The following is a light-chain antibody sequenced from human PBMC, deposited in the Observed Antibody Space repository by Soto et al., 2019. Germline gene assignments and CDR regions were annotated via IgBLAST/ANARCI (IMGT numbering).Light chain of an antibody. CDR2: AAS. CDR1: QSIRSH. CDR3: QQSYSSPFT. V-gene: IGKV1-39*01. Sequence: DIQMTQSPSSLSASVGDRVSITCRASQSIRSHLNWYQQKAGKAPKVLIYAASSLQGGVPSRFSGSGSGTDFTLTIKSLQPEDFATYYCQQSYSSPFTFGPGTKVDIK. J-gene: IGKJ3*01.